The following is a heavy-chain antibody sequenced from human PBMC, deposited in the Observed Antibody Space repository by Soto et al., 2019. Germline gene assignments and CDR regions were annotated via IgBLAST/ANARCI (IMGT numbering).Heavy chain of an antibody. CDR3: ARDGPTYCGGDCYPPSLDAFDI. CDR1: GGSISSGGYY. V-gene: IGHV4-31*03. CDR2: IYYSGST. Sequence: KPSETLSLTCTVSGGSISSGGYYWSWIRQHPGKGLEWIGYIYYSGSTYYNPSLKSRVTISVDTSKNQFSLKLSSVTAADTAVYYCARDGPTYCGGDCYPPSLDAFDIWGQGTMVTVSS. J-gene: IGHJ3*02. D-gene: IGHD2-21*02.